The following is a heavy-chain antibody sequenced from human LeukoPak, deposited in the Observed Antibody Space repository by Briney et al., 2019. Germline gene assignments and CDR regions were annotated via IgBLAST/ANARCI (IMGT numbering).Heavy chain of an antibody. J-gene: IGHJ2*01. CDR1: GFTVSSNY. Sequence: GGSLRLSCAASGFTVSSNYMSWVRQAPGKGLEWVSLIYSGGVTYYADSVKGRFLISRDNSKNTLFLQMNSLRAEDTAVYYCARAPSGWSDYWYFDLWGRGTLVTVSS. D-gene: IGHD6-19*01. CDR2: IYSGGVT. CDR3: ARAPSGWSDYWYFDL. V-gene: IGHV3-53*01.